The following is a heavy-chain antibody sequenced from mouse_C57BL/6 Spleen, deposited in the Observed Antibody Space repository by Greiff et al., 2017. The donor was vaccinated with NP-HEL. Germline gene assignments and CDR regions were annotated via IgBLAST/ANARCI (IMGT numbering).Heavy chain of an antibody. J-gene: IGHJ4*01. CDR3: ARKITTDGYYAMDY. CDR2: ISDGGSYT. Sequence: EVMLVESGGGLVKPGGSLKLSCAASGFTFSSYAMSWVRQTPEKRLEWVATISDGGSYTYYPDNVKGRFTISRDNAKNNLYLQMSHLKSEDTAMYYCARKITTDGYYAMDYWGQGTSVTVSS. V-gene: IGHV5-4*03. D-gene: IGHD1-1*01. CDR1: GFTFSSYA.